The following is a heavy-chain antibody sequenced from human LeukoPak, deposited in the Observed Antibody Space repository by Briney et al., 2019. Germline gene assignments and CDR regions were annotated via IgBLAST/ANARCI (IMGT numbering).Heavy chain of an antibody. CDR1: GFTFNSYF. CDR3: ARGLAVAANCFDY. Sequence: GGSLRLSCAASGFTFNSYFMSWIRQAPGKGLEWVSYISSSGGTVYYAGSVKGRFTVSRDNAKNSLYLQMNSLRAEDTAVYYCARGLAVAANCFDYWGQGTLVTVSS. J-gene: IGHJ4*02. CDR2: ISSSGGTV. D-gene: IGHD6-19*01. V-gene: IGHV3-11*04.